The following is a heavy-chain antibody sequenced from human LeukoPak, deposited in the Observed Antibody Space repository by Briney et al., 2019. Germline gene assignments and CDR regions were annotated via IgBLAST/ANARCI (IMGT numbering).Heavy chain of an antibody. CDR1: GFTFSNAW. D-gene: IGHD3-10*01. CDR3: AKVTYGSGTYGAFDY. CDR2: ISGSGGST. Sequence: GGSLRLSCAASGFTFSNAWMSWVRQAPGKGLEWVSAISGSGGSTYYADSVKGRFTISRDNSKNTLYLQMNSLRAEDTAVYYCAKVTYGSGTYGAFDYWGQGTLVTVSS. V-gene: IGHV3-23*01. J-gene: IGHJ4*02.